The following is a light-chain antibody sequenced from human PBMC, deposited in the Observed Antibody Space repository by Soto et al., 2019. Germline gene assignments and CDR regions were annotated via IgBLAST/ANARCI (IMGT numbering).Light chain of an antibody. CDR1: SSDVGGYNY. J-gene: IGLJ1*01. V-gene: IGLV2-8*01. Sequence: QSVLTQPPSASGSPGQSVTISCTGSSSDVGGYNYVSWYQQHPGKAPRLILYDVDKRPSGVPDRFSGSKSGNTASLTVSGLQAEDEADYYCASYTGREEGVFGSGTKLTVL. CDR2: DVD. CDR3: ASYTGREEGV.